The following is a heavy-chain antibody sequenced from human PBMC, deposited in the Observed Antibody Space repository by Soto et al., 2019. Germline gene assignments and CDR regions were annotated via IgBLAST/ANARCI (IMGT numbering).Heavy chain of an antibody. Sequence: PGESLRLSCEASGFTFSNYDMNWVRQAPGKGLEWVSYISGSGRTIYYADSVKGRLTISRDSAKKSLFLKMNSLRAEDTSFYYCARGDDNSGYYYAFDSWGQGTPVTVSS. D-gene: IGHD3-22*01. CDR2: ISGSGRTI. CDR1: GFTFSNYD. J-gene: IGHJ4*02. CDR3: ARGDDNSGYYYAFDS. V-gene: IGHV3-48*03.